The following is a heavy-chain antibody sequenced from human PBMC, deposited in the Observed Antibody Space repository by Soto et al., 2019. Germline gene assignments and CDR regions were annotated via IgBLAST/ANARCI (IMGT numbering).Heavy chain of an antibody. CDR2: INHSGST. D-gene: IGHD3-16*01. Sequence: SQTLSLTCAVYGGALSGYYWSWIRQPPGKGLEWIGEINHSGSTNYNPSLKSRVTISVDTSKNQFSLKLSSVTAADTAVYYCASTLPVYSTPGGYYYYYYGMDVWAQGTTVTVSS. V-gene: IGHV4-34*01. CDR1: GGALSGYY. J-gene: IGHJ6*02. CDR3: ASTLPVYSTPGGYYYYYYGMDV.